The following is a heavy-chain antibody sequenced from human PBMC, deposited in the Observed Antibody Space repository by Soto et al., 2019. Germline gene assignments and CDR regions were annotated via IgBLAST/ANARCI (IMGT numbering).Heavy chain of an antibody. Sequence: GASVKVSCKASGYTFTNYAVHLVRPAPGQKLEWMGWINAGNGNTRFSQNLQGRVTITRDTSARTVYMELSSLRSEDTAVYYCARGHLAVVPVASWFYYMDVWGKGTTVTVSS. CDR3: ARGHLAVVPVASWFYYMDV. CDR1: GYTFTNYA. J-gene: IGHJ6*03. D-gene: IGHD2-2*01. V-gene: IGHV1-3*01. CDR2: INAGNGNT.